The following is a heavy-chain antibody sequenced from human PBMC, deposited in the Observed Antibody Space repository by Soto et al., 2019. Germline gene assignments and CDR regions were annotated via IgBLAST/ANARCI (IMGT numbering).Heavy chain of an antibody. CDR1: VFTFSGSA. Sequence: GGSLRLSCAASVFTFSGSAMHWVRQASGKGLEWVGRIRSKANSYATAYAASVKGRFTISRDDSKNTAYLQMNSLKTEDTAVYYCTRHSGITMVRGPQSNNYYYYGMDVWGQGTRVTVSS. J-gene: IGHJ6*02. CDR2: IRSKANSYAT. D-gene: IGHD3-10*01. V-gene: IGHV3-73*01. CDR3: TRHSGITMVRGPQSNNYYYYGMDV.